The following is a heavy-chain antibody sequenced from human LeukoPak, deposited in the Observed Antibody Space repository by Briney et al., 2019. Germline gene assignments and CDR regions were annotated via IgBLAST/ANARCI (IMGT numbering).Heavy chain of an antibody. CDR3: AKWGDYDVLTGYYVSDF. Sequence: GGSLRLSCAASGFIFSNYAMYWVRQAPGKGLEWVSAISGRSGSTYYADSVKGRFTISRDSSKNTLYLQMNSLRADDTAAYYCAKWGDYDVLTGYYVSDFWGQGTLVTVSS. CDR1: GFIFSNYA. V-gene: IGHV3-23*01. J-gene: IGHJ4*02. D-gene: IGHD3-9*01. CDR2: ISGRSGST.